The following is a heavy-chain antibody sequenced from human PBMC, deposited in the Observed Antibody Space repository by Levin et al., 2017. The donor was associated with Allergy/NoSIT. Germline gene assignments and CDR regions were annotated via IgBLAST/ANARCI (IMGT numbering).Heavy chain of an antibody. V-gene: IGHV3-7*01. J-gene: IGHJ4*02. CDR3: ARSPGFLTDY. CDR2: IKEDRSEI. CDR1: GFTFSGYW. Sequence: GGSLRLSCAASGFTFSGYWMTWFRQAPGKGLEWVANIKEDRSEIYYSDSVRGRFTISRDNAKNSVYQQMNSLRPEDTALYYCARSPGFLTDYWGQGTLVTVSS. D-gene: IGHD3-9*01.